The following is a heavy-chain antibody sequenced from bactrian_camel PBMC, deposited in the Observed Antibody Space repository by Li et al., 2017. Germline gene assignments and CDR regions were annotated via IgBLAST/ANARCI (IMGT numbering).Heavy chain of an antibody. V-gene: IGHV3S1*01. CDR1: SDFDSEHLFRSNC. D-gene: IGHD1*01. CDR3: VADLPPRVCDRWWGPEIGY. Sequence: HVQLVESGGDSVQAGGSLKLSCAASSDFDSEHLFRSNCIGWFRQAPGKGREGVATIYTGAETTYYADSVKGRFTISQDKAKNQVSLQMTNLNVEDTATYFCVADLPPRVCDRWWGPEIGYWGQGTQVTVS. CDR2: IYTGAETT. J-gene: IGHJ6*01.